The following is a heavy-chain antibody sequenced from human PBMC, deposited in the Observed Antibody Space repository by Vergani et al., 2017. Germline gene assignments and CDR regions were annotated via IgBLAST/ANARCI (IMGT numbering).Heavy chain of an antibody. D-gene: IGHD6-19*01. J-gene: IGHJ6*02. CDR3: ARDGSSGWFLYDYYYGMDV. CDR2: IKQDGSEK. Sequence: EVQLVESGGGLVQPGGSLRLSCAASGFTFSSYWMSWVRQAPGKGLEWVANIKQDGSEKYYVDSVKGRFTISRDNAKNSLYLQMNSLRAEDTAVYYCARDGSSGWFLYDYYYGMDVWGQGP. CDR1: GFTFSSYW. V-gene: IGHV3-7*01.